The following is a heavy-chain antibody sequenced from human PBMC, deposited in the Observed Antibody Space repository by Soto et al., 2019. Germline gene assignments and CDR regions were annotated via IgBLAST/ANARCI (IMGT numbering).Heavy chain of an antibody. D-gene: IGHD6-13*01. CDR3: ARERAESGGTGRYFDL. CDR2: IVPMLATT. CDR1: GDTFSRFA. V-gene: IGHV1-69*01. J-gene: IGHJ2*01. Sequence: QVQLVQSGAEVKKPASSVKVSCKVSGDTFSRFAFSWVRPAPVQGLEWMGQIVPMLATTEYAQKFQGRVTISSDESTSTAYMDLISLRSEDTAIYFCARERAESGGTGRYFDLWCRGTLVTVSS.